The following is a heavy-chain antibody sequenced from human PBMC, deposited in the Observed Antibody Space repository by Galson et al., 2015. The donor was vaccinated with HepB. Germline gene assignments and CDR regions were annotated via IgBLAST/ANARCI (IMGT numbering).Heavy chain of an antibody. Sequence: SCKASGDSFSNHAINWVRQAPGQGLEWMGGIIPLLGAPTYAQRFQGRLTIAADEITSTAYMALSSLTSADTAVYYCARDPAGVRTGWNPSYFDYWGQGSLVAVSP. CDR1: GDSFSNHA. CDR2: IIPLLGAP. D-gene: IGHD1-1*01. CDR3: ARDPAGVRTGWNPSYFDY. V-gene: IGHV1-69*01. J-gene: IGHJ4*02.